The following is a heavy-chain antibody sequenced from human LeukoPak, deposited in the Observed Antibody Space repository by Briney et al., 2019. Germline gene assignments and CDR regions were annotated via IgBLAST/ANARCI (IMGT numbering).Heavy chain of an antibody. J-gene: IGHJ4*02. V-gene: IGHV5-51*01. CDR1: GYSFTSYW. CDR3: ARRSYYYDSSHHFDY. Sequence: GESLKITCKGSGYSFTSYWIGWVRQMPGKGLEWMGIIYPGDSDTRYSPSFQGQVTISADKSISTAYLQWSSLEASDTAMYYCARRSYYYDSSHHFDYWGQGTLVTVSS. D-gene: IGHD3-22*01. CDR2: IYPGDSDT.